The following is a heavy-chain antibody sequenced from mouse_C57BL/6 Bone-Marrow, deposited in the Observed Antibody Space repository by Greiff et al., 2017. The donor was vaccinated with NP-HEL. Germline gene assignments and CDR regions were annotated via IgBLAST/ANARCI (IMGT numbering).Heavy chain of an antibody. CDR1: GYSFTDYN. CDR2: INPNYGTT. Sequence: VQLQQSGPELVKPGASVKISCKASGYSFTDYNMNWVKQSNGKSLEWIGVINPNYGTTSYNQKFKGKATLTVDQSSSTAYMQLNSLTSEDSAVYYCASPPLIYYDGSSYGDYYAMDYWGQGTSVTVSS. J-gene: IGHJ4*01. V-gene: IGHV1-39*01. CDR3: ASPPLIYYDGSSYGDYYAMDY. D-gene: IGHD1-1*01.